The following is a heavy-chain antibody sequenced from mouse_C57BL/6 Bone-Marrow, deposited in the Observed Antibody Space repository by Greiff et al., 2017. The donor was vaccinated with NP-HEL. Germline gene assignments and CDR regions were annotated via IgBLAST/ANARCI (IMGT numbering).Heavy chain of an antibody. D-gene: IGHD2-4*01. CDR2: IDPSDSYT. V-gene: IGHV1-69*01. CDR1: GYTFTSYW. J-gene: IGHJ4*01. Sequence: VQLQQPGAELVMPGASVKLSCKASGYTFTSYWMHWVKQRPGQGLEWIGEIDPSDSYTNYNQKFKGKSTLTVDKSSSTAYMQLSSLTSEDSAVYYCARGLRRPVYYAMDYWGQGTSVTVSS. CDR3: ARGLRRPVYYAMDY.